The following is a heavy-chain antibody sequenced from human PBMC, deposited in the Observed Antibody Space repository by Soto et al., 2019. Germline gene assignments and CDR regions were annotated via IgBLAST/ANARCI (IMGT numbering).Heavy chain of an antibody. V-gene: IGHV3-33*01. Sequence: GGSLRLSCAASGSTFSTYGMHWVRQAPGKGLEWLAIIWYDGTNKFYADSVKGRFTVSRDNYKNTLYLQMNGLRAEDTAVYYCATDGPRIAVAGTYPDHWGQGTLVTVSS. CDR1: GSTFSTYG. D-gene: IGHD6-19*01. J-gene: IGHJ4*02. CDR2: IWYDGTNK. CDR3: ATDGPRIAVAGTYPDH.